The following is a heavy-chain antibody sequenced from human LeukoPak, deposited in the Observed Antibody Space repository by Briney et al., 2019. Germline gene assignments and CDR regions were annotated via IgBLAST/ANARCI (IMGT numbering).Heavy chain of an antibody. V-gene: IGHV3-7*01. Sequence: GGSLRLSCAASGFTFSSYWMSWVRQAPGKGLEWVANIKQDGSEKYYVDSVKGRFTISRDNAKNSLYLQMNSLRAEDTAVYYCASLLVDYYDSSGYFDYWGQGTLVTVSS. CDR1: GFTFSSYW. CDR3: ASLLVDYYDSSGYFDY. D-gene: IGHD3-22*01. CDR2: IKQDGSEK. J-gene: IGHJ4*02.